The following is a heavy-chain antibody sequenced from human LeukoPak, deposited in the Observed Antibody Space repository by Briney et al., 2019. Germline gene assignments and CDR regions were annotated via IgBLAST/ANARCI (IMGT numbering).Heavy chain of an antibody. J-gene: IGHJ4*02. CDR2: IWYDGSNK. Sequence: PGASLRLSCAASGFTFSNYGMHWVRQAPGKGLEWVALIWYDGSNKYYADSVKGRFTISRDNSKNTLYLQMNSLRAEDTAVYYCASQSSSWYIAYWGQGTLVTVSS. CDR1: GFTFSNYG. CDR3: ASQSSSWYIAY. D-gene: IGHD6-13*01. V-gene: IGHV3-33*01.